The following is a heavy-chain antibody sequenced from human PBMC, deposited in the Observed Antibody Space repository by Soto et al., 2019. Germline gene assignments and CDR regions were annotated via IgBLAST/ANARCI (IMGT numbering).Heavy chain of an antibody. CDR1: VGSISSYS. J-gene: IGHJ4*02. CDR3: ARHVQWLVTFDY. Sequence: SETLSLTCTFSVGSISSYSWSWIRQPPGKGLEWIRYIYYSGRTNYNPSLKCRVTISVDTSKNQFSLKLSSVTAADTAVYYCARHVQWLVTFDYWGQGTQVTVS. CDR2: IYYSGRT. V-gene: IGHV4-59*08. D-gene: IGHD6-19*01.